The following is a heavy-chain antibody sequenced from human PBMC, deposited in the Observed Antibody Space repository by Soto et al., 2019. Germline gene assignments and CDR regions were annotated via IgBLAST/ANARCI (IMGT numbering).Heavy chain of an antibody. CDR2: ISYDGSNK. J-gene: IGHJ3*02. CDR1: GFTFSSYA. D-gene: IGHD5-12*01. CDR3: ARDLGGDGYNCGHI. V-gene: IGHV3-30-3*01. Sequence: HPGGSLRLSCAASGFTFSSYAMHWVRQAPGKGLEWVAVISYDGSNKYYADSVKGRFTISRDNSKNTLYLQMNSLRAEDTAVYYCARDLGGDGYNCGHIWGQGTMVTVSS.